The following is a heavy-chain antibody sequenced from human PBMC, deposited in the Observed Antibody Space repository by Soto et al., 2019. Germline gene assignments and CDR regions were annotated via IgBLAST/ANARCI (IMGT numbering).Heavy chain of an antibody. D-gene: IGHD5-18*01. CDR1: GGSISSYY. J-gene: IGHJ3*02. CDR3: ARVYLNTAMATRAFDI. V-gene: IGHV4-59*01. Sequence: ETLSLTCTVSGGSISSYYWSWIRQPPGKGLEWIGYIYYSGSTNYNPSLKSRVTISVDTSKNQFSLKLSSVTAADTAVYYCARVYLNTAMATRAFDIWGQGTMVTVSS. CDR2: IYYSGST.